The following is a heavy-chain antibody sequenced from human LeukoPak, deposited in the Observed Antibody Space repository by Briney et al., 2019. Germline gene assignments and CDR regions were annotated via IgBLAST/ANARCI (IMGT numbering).Heavy chain of an antibody. CDR3: ATRNYGSGVAYFDY. Sequence: ASVKVSCKASGYTFTSYVISWVRQAPGQGLEWMGWISAYNGNTNYAQKLQGRVTMTTDTSTSTAYMELRSLRSDDTAVYYCATRNYGSGVAYFDYWGQGTLVTVSS. D-gene: IGHD3-10*01. V-gene: IGHV1-18*01. CDR1: GYTFTSYV. J-gene: IGHJ4*02. CDR2: ISAYNGNT.